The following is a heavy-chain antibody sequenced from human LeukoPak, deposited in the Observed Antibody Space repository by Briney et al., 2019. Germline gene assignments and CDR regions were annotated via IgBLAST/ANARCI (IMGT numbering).Heavy chain of an antibody. CDR1: GFTFSNYW. CDR2: INDDGSTT. CDR3: VRDHDPNAHWYFDL. Sequence: GGSLRLSCAASGFTFSNYWMQWVRQAPGKGLVWVSRINDDGSTTSYADSVKGRFTISRDNAKNTLYLQMNSLRAEDTVVYYCVRDHDPNAHWYFDLWGRGTLVAVSS. V-gene: IGHV3-74*01. J-gene: IGHJ2*01.